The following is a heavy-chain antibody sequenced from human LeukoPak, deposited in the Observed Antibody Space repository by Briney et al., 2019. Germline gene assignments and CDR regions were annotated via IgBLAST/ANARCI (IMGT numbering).Heavy chain of an antibody. V-gene: IGHV4-38-2*02. Sequence: SETLSLTCTVSGYSITSAYYWGWIRQPPGKGLEWIGSFFLKGSTYYNPSLKSRVTISVDTSKNQFSLKLSSVTAADTAVYYCAKAVGSGVITHWGQGTLVTVSS. CDR2: FFLKGST. J-gene: IGHJ4*02. D-gene: IGHD3-10*01. CDR1: GYSITSAYY. CDR3: AKAVGSGVITH.